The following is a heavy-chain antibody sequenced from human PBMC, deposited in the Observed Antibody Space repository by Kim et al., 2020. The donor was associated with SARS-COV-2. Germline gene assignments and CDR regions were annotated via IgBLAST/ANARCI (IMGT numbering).Heavy chain of an antibody. CDR2: IYYSGST. CDR3: ARDAPPYSGRNDAFDI. Sequence: SETLSLTCTVSGGSISSGGYYWSWIRQHPGKGLEWIGYIYYSGSTYYNPSLKSRVTISVDTSKNQFSLKLSSVTAADTAVYYCARDAPPYSGRNDAFDIWGERAICTVSS. V-gene: IGHV4-31*03. J-gene: IGHJ3*02. D-gene: IGHD6-13*01. CDR1: GGSISSGGYY.